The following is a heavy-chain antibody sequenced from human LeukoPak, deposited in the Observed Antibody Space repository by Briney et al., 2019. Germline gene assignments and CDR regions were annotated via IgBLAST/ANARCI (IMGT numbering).Heavy chain of an antibody. V-gene: IGHV5-51*01. Sequence: GESLKISCKGSGYSFTRYWIGWVRQMPGKGLEWMGIIYPGDSDTRYSPSFQGQVTISADKSISTAYLQWSSLKAPDTAMYYCARHLGSSREYYYYYMDVWGKGTTVTVSS. CDR3: ARHLGSSREYYYYYMDV. D-gene: IGHD6-13*01. CDR1: GYSFTRYW. J-gene: IGHJ6*03. CDR2: IYPGDSDT.